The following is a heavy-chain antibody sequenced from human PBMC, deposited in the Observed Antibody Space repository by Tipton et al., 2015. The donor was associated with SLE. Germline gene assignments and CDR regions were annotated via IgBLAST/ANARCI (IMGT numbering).Heavy chain of an antibody. CDR3: AGDYVS. CDR2: IHYSGST. Sequence: TLSLTCAVYGGSFCGYYWSWIRHPPGKGLEWIGYIHYSGSTKYNPSLKRRVTISVDKSKNQFSLKLSSVTAADTAVYYCAGDYVSWGQGTLVTVSS. J-gene: IGHJ5*02. D-gene: IGHD3-10*02. CDR1: GGSFCGYY. V-gene: IGHV4-59*01.